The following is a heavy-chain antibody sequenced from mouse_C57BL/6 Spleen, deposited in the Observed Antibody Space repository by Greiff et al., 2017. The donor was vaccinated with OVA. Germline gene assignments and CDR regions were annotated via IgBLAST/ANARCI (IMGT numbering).Heavy chain of an antibody. CDR3: ASPIYYGYDVEWYFDV. CDR1: GYSFTDYN. D-gene: IGHD2-2*01. CDR2: INPNYGTT. V-gene: IGHV1-39*01. Sequence: VQLKESGPELVKPGASVKISCKASGYSFTDYNMNWVKQSNGKSLEWIGVINPNYGTTSYNQKFKGKATLTVDQSSSTAYMQLNSLTSEDSAVYYCASPIYYGYDVEWYFDVWGTGTTVTVSS. J-gene: IGHJ1*03.